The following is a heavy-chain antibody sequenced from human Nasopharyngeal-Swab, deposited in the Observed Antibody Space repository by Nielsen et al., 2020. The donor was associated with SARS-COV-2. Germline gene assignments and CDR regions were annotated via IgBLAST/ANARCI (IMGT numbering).Heavy chain of an antibody. CDR3: ARDQYDTSHFDY. D-gene: IGHD2/OR15-2a*01. J-gene: IGHJ4*02. CDR1: GYTFTDEA. Sequence: ASVKVSCKASGYTFTDEAISWVRQAPGQGLEWMGTINPSTYSTTYAQRFQDRITLTRDTSTSTVYMELSSLRSEDTAVYYCARDQYDTSHFDYWGQGTLVTVSS. CDR2: INPSTYST. V-gene: IGHV1-46*01.